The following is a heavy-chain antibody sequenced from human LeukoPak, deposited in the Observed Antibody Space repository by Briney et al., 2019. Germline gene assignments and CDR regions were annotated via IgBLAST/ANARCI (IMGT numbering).Heavy chain of an antibody. CDR2: IYTSGST. D-gene: IGHD3-22*01. CDR3: ARAYYYDSSGYYAYWYFDL. CDR1: GGSISSGSYY. Sequence: PSETLSLTCTVSGGSISSGSYYWSWIRQPAGKGLEWIGRIYTSGSTNYNPSLKSRVTISVDTSKNQFSLKLSSVTAAGTAVYYCARAYYYDSSGYYAYWYFDLWGRGTLVTVSS. V-gene: IGHV4-61*02. J-gene: IGHJ2*01.